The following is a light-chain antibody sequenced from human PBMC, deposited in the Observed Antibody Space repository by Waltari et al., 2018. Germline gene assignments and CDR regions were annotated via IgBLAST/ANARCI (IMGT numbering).Light chain of an antibody. CDR2: SAS. CDR1: QNIDSRR. J-gene: IGKJ1*01. Sequence: IVLTQSPGTLSLSPGERATLSCRASQNIDSRRLGWYQQQPGQPPSPLIFSASTRAPGVPVGFSGSGSGTNFPLTISRLEPEDFAVFFCHQYAYSRTFGQGTRV. CDR3: HQYAYSRT. V-gene: IGKV3-20*01.